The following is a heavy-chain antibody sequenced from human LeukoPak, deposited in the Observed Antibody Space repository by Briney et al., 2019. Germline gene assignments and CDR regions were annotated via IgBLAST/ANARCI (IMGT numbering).Heavy chain of an antibody. CDR1: GFTFSSYE. V-gene: IGHV3-48*03. Sequence: GGSLRLSCAASGFTFSSYEMNWVRQAPGKGLEWVSYISSSGSTIYYADSVKGRFTISRDNAKNSLYLQMSSLRAEDTAVYYCARARVYYGSGASYLWGQGTLVTVSS. CDR3: ARARVYYGSGASYL. D-gene: IGHD3-10*01. J-gene: IGHJ5*02. CDR2: ISSSGSTI.